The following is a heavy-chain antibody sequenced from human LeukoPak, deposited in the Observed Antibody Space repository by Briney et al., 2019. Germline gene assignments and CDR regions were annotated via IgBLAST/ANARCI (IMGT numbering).Heavy chain of an antibody. Sequence: GGSLRLSCAASGFTFSDYYMSWIRQAPGKGLEWVSYISSSGSTIYYADSVKGRFTISRDNAKNSLYLQMNSLRAEDTAVYYCVQEGPRGLAFDIWGQGTKVTVSS. CDR1: GFTFSDYY. V-gene: IGHV3-11*01. CDR3: VQEGPRGLAFDI. J-gene: IGHJ3*02. CDR2: ISSSGSTI.